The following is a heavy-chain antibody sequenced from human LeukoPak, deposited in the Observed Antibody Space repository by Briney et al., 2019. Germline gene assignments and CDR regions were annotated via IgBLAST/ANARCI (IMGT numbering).Heavy chain of an antibody. CDR1: GFTFSSYA. CDR2: ISGSGGST. Sequence: GGSLRLSCAASGFTFSSYAMSWVRQAPGKGLEWVSAISGSGGSTYYADSVRGRFTISRDNTKNTLYLQMNSLRAGDAAVYFCARQGREIDYWGQGTLVAVSS. J-gene: IGHJ4*02. CDR3: ARQGREIDY. V-gene: IGHV3-23*01.